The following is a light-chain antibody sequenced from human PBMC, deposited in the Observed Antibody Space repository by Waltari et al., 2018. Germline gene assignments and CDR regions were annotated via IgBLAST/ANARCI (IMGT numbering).Light chain of an antibody. CDR1: SRDIGSYDW. V-gene: IGLV2-14*03. J-gene: IGLJ1*01. CDR2: DVS. CDR3: TSYTTRHSLV. Sequence: QSALTQPASVSGSPGQSITISCTGSSRDIGSYDWVSWYQQHPGKAPKVVIFDVSYRPPGVSTRFPGSKSGNTASLTISGLQAEDEADYYCTSYTTRHSLVFGTGTKVTVL.